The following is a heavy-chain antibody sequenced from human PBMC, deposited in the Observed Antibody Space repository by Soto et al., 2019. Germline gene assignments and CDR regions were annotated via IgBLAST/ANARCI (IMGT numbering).Heavy chain of an antibody. D-gene: IGHD6-13*01. J-gene: IGHJ4*02. CDR2: INPLPTSGST. Sequence: ASVKVSCKASGYIFTNYYIHWVRQAPGQGLEWMAIINPLPTSGSTNYAQKFQGRVTVTRDTSTSTVYMELSSLTSEDTAIYYCVRDLTAAAYWGQGTLVTVSS. CDR3: VRDLTAAAY. V-gene: IGHV1-46*01. CDR1: GYIFTNYY.